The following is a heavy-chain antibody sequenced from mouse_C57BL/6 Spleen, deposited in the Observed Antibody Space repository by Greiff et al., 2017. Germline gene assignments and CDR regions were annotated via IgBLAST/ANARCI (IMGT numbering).Heavy chain of an antibody. D-gene: IGHD1-1*01. CDR2: INPNNGGT. CDR3: ARGIYYYGSSFYAMDY. Sequence: EVQLQQSGPELVKPGASVKIPCKASGYTFTDYNMDWVKQSHGKSLEWIGDINPNNGGTIYNQKFKGKATLTVAKSSSTAYIELRSLTSEDTAVYDCARGIYYYGSSFYAMDYWGQGTSVTVSS. CDR1: GYTFTDYN. J-gene: IGHJ4*01. V-gene: IGHV1-18*01.